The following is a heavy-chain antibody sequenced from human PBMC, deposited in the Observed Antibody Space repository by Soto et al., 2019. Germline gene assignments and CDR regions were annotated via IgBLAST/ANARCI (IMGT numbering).Heavy chain of an antibody. Sequence: SETLSLTCTVSGGSISSGGYYWSWIRQHPGKGLEWIGYIYYSGSTYYNPSLKSRVTISVDTSKNQFSLKLSSVTAADTAVYYCARLAPPPRHLLRRTPGSFFDYWGQGTLVTVSS. V-gene: IGHV4-31*03. CDR3: ARLAPPPRHLLRRTPGSFFDY. D-gene: IGHD1-26*01. CDR2: IYYSGST. J-gene: IGHJ4*02. CDR1: GGSISSGGYY.